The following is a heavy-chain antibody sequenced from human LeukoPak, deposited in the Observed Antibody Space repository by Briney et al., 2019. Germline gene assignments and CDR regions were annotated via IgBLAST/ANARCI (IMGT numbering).Heavy chain of an antibody. J-gene: IGHJ5*02. CDR3: AKDRTLTAGNWFDP. CDR2: FNGNGANI. Sequence: GGSLRLSCVASGFTFSVYSMNWVRQAPGKGLEWISYFNGNGANINYADSVRGRFTISRDNSKNTLYLQMNSLRAEDTAVYYCAKDRTLTAGNWFDPWGRGTLVTVSS. CDR1: GFTFSVYS. V-gene: IGHV3-23*01. D-gene: IGHD6-13*01.